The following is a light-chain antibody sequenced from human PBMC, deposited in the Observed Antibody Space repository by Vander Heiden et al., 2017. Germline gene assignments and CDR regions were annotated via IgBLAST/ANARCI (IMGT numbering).Light chain of an antibody. CDR3: QQDDNSSIT. CDR1: QDISNY. J-gene: IGKJ5*01. V-gene: IGKV1-33*01. Sequence: DIPMTQSPSSLSAAVGDRVTITCQASQDISNYLNWYQQKPGKAPKLLIYDASNLETGVPSRFSGSGSGTDFTLTISSLQPEDIATYYCQQDDNSSITFGQGTQVEIK. CDR2: DAS.